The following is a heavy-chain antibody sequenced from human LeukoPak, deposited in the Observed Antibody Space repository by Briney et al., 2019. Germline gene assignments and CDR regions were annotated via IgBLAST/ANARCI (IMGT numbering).Heavy chain of an antibody. CDR1: GGSISSYY. V-gene: IGHV4-59*01. CDR3: ARRLPELSADY. CDR2: IYYSGST. D-gene: IGHD2-15*01. Sequence: PSETLSLTCTVSGGSISSYYWSWIRQPPGKGLEWIGYIYYSGSTNYNPSLKSRVTISVDTSKNQFSLKLSSVTAADTAVYYCARRLPELSADYWGQGTLVTVSS. J-gene: IGHJ4*02.